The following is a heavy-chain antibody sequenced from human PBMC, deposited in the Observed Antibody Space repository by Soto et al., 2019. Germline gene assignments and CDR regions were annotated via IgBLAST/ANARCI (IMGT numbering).Heavy chain of an antibody. J-gene: IGHJ6*02. CDR1: GYTFTSYG. CDR2: ISAYNGNT. CDR3: ARELVVVVAHGDYYYGMDV. V-gene: IGHV1-18*04. D-gene: IGHD2-15*01. Sequence: QVQLVQSGAEVKKPGASVKVSCKASGYTFTSYGISGVRQAPGQGLEWMGWISAYNGNTNYAQKLQGRVTMTTDTSTSTAYMELRSLRSDDTAVYYCARELVVVVAHGDYYYGMDVWGQGTTVTVSS.